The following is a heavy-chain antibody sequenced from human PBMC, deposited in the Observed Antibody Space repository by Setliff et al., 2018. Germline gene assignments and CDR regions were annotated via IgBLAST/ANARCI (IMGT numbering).Heavy chain of an antibody. CDR1: GASLSSGTYY. V-gene: IGHV4-39*01. D-gene: IGHD1-1*01. CDR3: ARTGTYRYFDY. CDR2: IYYRGDT. Sequence: KTSETLSLTCTVSGASLSSGTYYWGWIRQPPGKGLEWIGRIYYRGDTYYNASLRGRLTISVDTAQNQFSLRLTSVTAADTAVYYCARTGTYRYFDYWGQGALVTVPQ. J-gene: IGHJ4*02.